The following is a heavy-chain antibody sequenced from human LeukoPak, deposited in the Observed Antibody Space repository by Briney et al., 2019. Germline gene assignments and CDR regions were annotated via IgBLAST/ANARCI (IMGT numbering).Heavy chain of an antibody. Sequence: GASGKVSCTVSGYTLTQLSMHWVRQAPGKGLEWMGGFDPEDGETIYAQKFQGRVTTNEDTSTDTAYMELSSLRSEDTAVYYCATGRSGYYFGYWGQGTLVTVSS. CDR1: GYTLTQLS. D-gene: IGHD3-3*01. J-gene: IGHJ4*02. V-gene: IGHV1-24*01. CDR3: ATGRSGYYFGY. CDR2: FDPEDGET.